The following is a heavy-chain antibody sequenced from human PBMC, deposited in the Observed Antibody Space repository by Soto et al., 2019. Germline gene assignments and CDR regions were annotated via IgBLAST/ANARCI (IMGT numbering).Heavy chain of an antibody. CDR1: GGSISSGGYY. D-gene: IGHD1-26*01. CDR3: ARTPLL. V-gene: IGHV4-31*03. Sequence: QVQLQESGPGLVKPSQTLSLTCTVSGGSISSGGYYWSWIRQHPGKGLEWIGYIYYSGSTYYNYYNPSLKCRVTISVDTSKNQFSLKLSSVTAADTAVYYCARTPLLWGQGTLVTVSS. CDR2: IYYSGSTYYN. J-gene: IGHJ4*02.